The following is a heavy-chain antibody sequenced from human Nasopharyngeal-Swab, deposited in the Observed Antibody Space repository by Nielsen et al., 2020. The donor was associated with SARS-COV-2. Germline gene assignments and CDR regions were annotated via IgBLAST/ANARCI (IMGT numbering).Heavy chain of an antibody. CDR2: IYYSGST. CDR3: ARQVGATVLDY. D-gene: IGHD1-26*01. Sequence: SETLSLTCTVSGGSISSSSYYWGWIRQPPGKGLEWIGSIYYSGSTYYNPSLKSRVTISVDTSKNQFSLKLSSVTAADTAVYYCARQVGATVLDYWGQGTLVPSPQ. V-gene: IGHV4-39*01. J-gene: IGHJ4*02. CDR1: GGSISSSSYY.